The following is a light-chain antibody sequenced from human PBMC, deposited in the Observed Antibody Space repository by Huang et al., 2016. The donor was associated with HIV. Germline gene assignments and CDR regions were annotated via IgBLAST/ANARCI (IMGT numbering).Light chain of an antibody. J-gene: IGKJ3*01. CDR1: QGIRTY. V-gene: IGKV1-33*01. CDR2: DTS. Sequence: DIQMTQSPSSLSASVGDRVTITCQASQGIRTYLNWYQHRPGKAPDLLISDTSRLKTGVPSRFSGSGSDTFFILTITSLQPEDVATYYCQQSATLPPTFGPGTKVDIK. CDR3: QQSATLPPT.